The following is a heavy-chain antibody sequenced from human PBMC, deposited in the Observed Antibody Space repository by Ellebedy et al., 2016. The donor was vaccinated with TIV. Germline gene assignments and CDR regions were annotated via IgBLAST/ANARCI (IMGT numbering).Heavy chain of an antibody. CDR3: ARGGHSSSSLPYYYMDV. CDR1: GYTFTGYY. J-gene: IGHJ6*03. V-gene: IGHV1-2*02. D-gene: IGHD6-6*01. Sequence: ASVKVSCXASGYTFTGYYMHWVRQAPGQGLEWMGWINPNSGGTNYAQKFQGRVTMTRDTSISTAYMELSRLRSDDTAVYYCARGGHSSSSLPYYYMDVWGKGTTVTVSS. CDR2: INPNSGGT.